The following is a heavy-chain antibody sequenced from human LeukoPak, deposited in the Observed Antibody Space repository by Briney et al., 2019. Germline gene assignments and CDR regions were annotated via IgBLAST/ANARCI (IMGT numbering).Heavy chain of an antibody. CDR2: ISSSGSTI. Sequence: PGGSLRLSCAASGFTFSTYWMNWVRQAPGKGLEWVSYISSSGSTIYYADSVKGRFTISRDNAKNSLYLQMNSLRAEDTAVYYCARERICSGGSCPFDPWGQGTLVTVSS. CDR3: ARERICSGGSCPFDP. J-gene: IGHJ5*02. V-gene: IGHV3-48*04. CDR1: GFTFSTYW. D-gene: IGHD2-15*01.